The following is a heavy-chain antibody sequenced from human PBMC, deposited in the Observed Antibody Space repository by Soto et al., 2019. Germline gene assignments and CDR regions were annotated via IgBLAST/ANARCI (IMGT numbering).Heavy chain of an antibody. Sequence: QVQLVQSGAEVKKPGASVKVSCRTSGYTFSGFYIHWVRQAPGQGLESMGWIYPDSGGTDYAQKFQGRVTMTRDTSLSTAYMELRRLRSDDTAVYYCRVTGVSEVEYWGQGTLVTVSS. CDR2: IYPDSGGT. D-gene: IGHD2-8*01. V-gene: IGHV1-2*02. J-gene: IGHJ4*02. CDR3: RVTGVSEVEY. CDR1: GYTFSGFY.